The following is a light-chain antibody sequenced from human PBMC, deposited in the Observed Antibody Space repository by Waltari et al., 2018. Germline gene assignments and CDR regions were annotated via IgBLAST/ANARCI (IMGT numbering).Light chain of an antibody. CDR3: AVWDDSLNGVV. J-gene: IGLJ2*01. V-gene: IGLV1-44*01. CDR2: TNN. CDR1: SSNIGSNT. Sequence: QSVLTQPPSASATPGQRVTISCSGSSSNIGSNTVTWYHQPPGKAPKLLIYTNNQRPSGFPDRFSGSKSGTSASLAISGLQSEDEADYYCAVWDDSLNGVVFGGGTKLTVL.